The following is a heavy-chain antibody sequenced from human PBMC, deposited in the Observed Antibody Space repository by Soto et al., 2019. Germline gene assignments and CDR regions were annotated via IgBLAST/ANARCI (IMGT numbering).Heavy chain of an antibody. D-gene: IGHD3-10*01. J-gene: IGHJ4*02. V-gene: IGHV3-30-3*01. CDR1: GXTVSSYA. CDR3: ARGGYGSGSYLT. CDR2: ISYDGSNK. Sequence: GSLRLACAASGXTVSSYAMDWVRQAPGKGLEWVAVISYDGSNKYYADSVKGRFTISRDNYNNTLYLQMNSIRAQDKAVYYCARGGYGSGSYLTWGQGTLGTVS.